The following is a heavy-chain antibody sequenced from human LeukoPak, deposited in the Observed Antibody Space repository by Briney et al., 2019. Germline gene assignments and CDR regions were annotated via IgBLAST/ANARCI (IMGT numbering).Heavy chain of an antibody. Sequence: PSETLSLTCTVSGGSISSSGYYWGWIRQPPGKGLEWIASIYYSGSTYYNPSLKSRVTISVDTSKNQLSLKLSSLTAADTSVYYCARHEYSGSYYGLSWFDPWGQGTLVTVSS. CDR3: ARHEYSGSYYGLSWFDP. V-gene: IGHV4-39*01. CDR2: IYYSGST. CDR1: GGSISSSGYY. D-gene: IGHD1-26*01. J-gene: IGHJ5*02.